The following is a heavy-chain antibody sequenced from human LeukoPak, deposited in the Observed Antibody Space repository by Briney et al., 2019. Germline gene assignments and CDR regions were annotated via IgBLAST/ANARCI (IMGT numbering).Heavy chain of an antibody. J-gene: IGHJ4*02. CDR3: GRLMATTHFDY. D-gene: IGHD5-24*01. CDR2: IYHSGST. CDR1: GYSISSGYY. Sequence: SETLSLTCTVSGYSISSGYYWGWIRPPPGEGLEWIGIIYHSGSTYYNASLKSRVTISVDTSKNHFALKLRSVNAADTVVYYCGRLMATTHFDYWGQGTLVTVSS. V-gene: IGHV4-38-2*02.